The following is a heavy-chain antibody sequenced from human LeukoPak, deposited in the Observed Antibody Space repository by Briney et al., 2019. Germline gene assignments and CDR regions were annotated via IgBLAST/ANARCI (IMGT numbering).Heavy chain of an antibody. Sequence: PSETLSFTCTVSGGSISSYYWSWIRQPPGKGLEWIGYIYYSGSTNYNPSLKSRVTISVDTSKNQFSLKLYSVTAADTAVYYCATRKLGNDYWGQGTLVTVSS. V-gene: IGHV4-59*01. CDR3: ATRKLGNDY. J-gene: IGHJ4*02. CDR1: GGSISSYY. D-gene: IGHD7-27*01. CDR2: IYYSGST.